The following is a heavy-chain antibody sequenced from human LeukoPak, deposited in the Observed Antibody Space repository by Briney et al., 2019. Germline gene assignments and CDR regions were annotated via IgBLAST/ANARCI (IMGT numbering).Heavy chain of an antibody. CDR2: IYYSGST. D-gene: IGHD1/OR15-1a*01. J-gene: IGHJ4*02. Sequence: PSETLSLTCTVSGGSISSYYWSWIRQPPGKRLEWIGYIYYSGSTNYNPSLKSRVTISVDTSKNQFSLKLSSVTAADTAVYSCAGGVVDGTFDYWGQGTLVTVSS. V-gene: IGHV4-59*01. CDR3: AGGVVDGTFDY. CDR1: GGSISSYY.